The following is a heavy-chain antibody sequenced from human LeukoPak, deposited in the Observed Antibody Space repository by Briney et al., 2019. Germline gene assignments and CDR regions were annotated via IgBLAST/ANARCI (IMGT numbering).Heavy chain of an antibody. Sequence: PGGSLRLSCAASGLTLSSYAMSWVRQAPGKGLEWVSGISTSGGSTFYADSVKGRFTISRDDSENRLYLQMNSLRADDTAVYYCVSLRVSTVRDSFDLWGQGTMVTVSS. V-gene: IGHV3-23*01. CDR2: ISTSGGST. D-gene: IGHD3-10*01. J-gene: IGHJ3*01. CDR1: GLTLSSYA. CDR3: VSLRVSTVRDSFDL.